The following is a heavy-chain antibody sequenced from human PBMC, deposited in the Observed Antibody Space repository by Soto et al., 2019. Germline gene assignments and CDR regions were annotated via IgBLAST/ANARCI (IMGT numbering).Heavy chain of an antibody. Sequence: ASVKVSCTASGGTFSSYAISWVRQAPGQGLEWMGGIIPIFGTANYAQKFQGRVTITADKSTSTAYMELSSLRSEDTAVYYCARDFLAYCGGDCYSYDAFDIWGQGTMVTVSS. CDR2: IIPIFGTA. CDR1: GGTFSSYA. CDR3: ARDFLAYCGGDCYSYDAFDI. J-gene: IGHJ3*02. D-gene: IGHD2-21*02. V-gene: IGHV1-69*06.